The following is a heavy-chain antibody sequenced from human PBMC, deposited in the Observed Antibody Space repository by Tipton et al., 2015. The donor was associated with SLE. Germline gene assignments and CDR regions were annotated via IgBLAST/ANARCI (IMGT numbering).Heavy chain of an antibody. D-gene: IGHD2-15*01. CDR2: IKSKTDGGTT. V-gene: IGHV3-15*01. CDR3: TTAGSFVVVVAPDY. CDR1: GFTFSNAW. Sequence: SLRLSCAASGFTFSNAWMSWVRQAPGKGLEWVGRIKSKTDGGTTDYAAPVKGRFTISRDDSKNTLYLQMNGLKTEDTAVYYCTTAGSFVVVVAPDYWGQGTLVTVSS. J-gene: IGHJ4*02.